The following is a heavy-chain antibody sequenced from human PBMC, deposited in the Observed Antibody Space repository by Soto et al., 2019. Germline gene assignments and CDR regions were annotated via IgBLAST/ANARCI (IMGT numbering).Heavy chain of an antibody. J-gene: IGHJ3*02. V-gene: IGHV4-59*01. D-gene: IGHD3-10*01. CDR1: GGSISRFY. Sequence: SETLSLTCTVSGGSISRFYWSWIRQPPGKGLEWIGYIYYSGSTNYNPSLKSRVTISVDTSKNQFSLKLSSVTAADTAVYYCARVWGGAFDIWGQGTMVTVSS. CDR2: IYYSGST. CDR3: ARVWGGAFDI.